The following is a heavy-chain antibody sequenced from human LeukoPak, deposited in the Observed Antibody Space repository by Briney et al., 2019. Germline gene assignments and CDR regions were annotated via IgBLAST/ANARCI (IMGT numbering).Heavy chain of an antibody. D-gene: IGHD3-16*01. CDR1: GFTFSSYV. Sequence: GSLRLSCAASGFTFSSYVMHWVRQAPGKGLEWVAVLWSDGRTEKYADSVKGRFTVSRDNFKNTLYLQMNSLRVEDTAVYYCARRFLTGLGGNWFDPWGQGTLVTVSS. CDR2: LWSDGRTE. V-gene: IGHV3-33*01. J-gene: IGHJ5*02. CDR3: ARRFLTGLGGNWFDP.